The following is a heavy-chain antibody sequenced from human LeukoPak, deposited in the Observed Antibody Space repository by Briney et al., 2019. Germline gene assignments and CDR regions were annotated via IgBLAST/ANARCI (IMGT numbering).Heavy chain of an antibody. D-gene: IGHD2-21*02. V-gene: IGHV3-21*01. Sequence: PGGSLRLSCAASGLTFSSYSMNWVRQAPGKGLEWVSSISSSSSYIYYADSVKGRFTISRDNAKNSLYLQMNSLRAEDTAVYYCARTYCGGDCSLSLIDAFDIWGQGTMVTVSS. J-gene: IGHJ3*02. CDR1: GLTFSSYS. CDR3: ARTYCGGDCSLSLIDAFDI. CDR2: ISSSSSYI.